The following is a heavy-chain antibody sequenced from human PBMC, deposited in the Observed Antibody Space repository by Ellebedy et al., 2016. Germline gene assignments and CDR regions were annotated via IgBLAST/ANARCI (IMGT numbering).Heavy chain of an antibody. Sequence: SVKVSCXASGGTFSSYAISWVRQAPGQGLEWMGGIIPIFGTANYAQKFQGRVTITADESTSTAYMELSSLRSEDTAVYYCAREGDGSYFNWYFDLWGRGTLVTVSS. CDR2: IIPIFGTA. J-gene: IGHJ2*01. CDR3: AREGDGSYFNWYFDL. V-gene: IGHV1-69*13. D-gene: IGHD1-26*01. CDR1: GGTFSSYA.